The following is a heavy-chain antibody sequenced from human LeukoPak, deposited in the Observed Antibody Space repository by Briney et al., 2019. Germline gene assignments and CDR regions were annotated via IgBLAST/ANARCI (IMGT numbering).Heavy chain of an antibody. D-gene: IGHD6-13*01. V-gene: IGHV3-23*01. J-gene: IGHJ6*03. CDR1: GFTFSSYA. CDR3: AKLRARTAAAGPYMDV. Sequence: PGGSLRLSCAASGFTFSSYAMHWVRQAPGKGLEWVSAISGSGGSTYYADSVKGRFTISRDNSKNTLYLQMNSLRAEDTAVYYCAKLRARTAAAGPYMDVWGKGTTVTVSS. CDR2: ISGSGGST.